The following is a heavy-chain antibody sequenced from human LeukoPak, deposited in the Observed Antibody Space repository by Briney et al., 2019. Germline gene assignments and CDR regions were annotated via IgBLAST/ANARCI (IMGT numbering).Heavy chain of an antibody. CDR1: GFTFGDYA. CDR2: ISSSSSYI. Sequence: GGSLRLSCTASGFTFGDYAMTWVRQAPGKGLEWVSSISSSSSYIYYADSVKGRFTISRDNAKNSLYLQMNSLRAEDTAVYYCARAGDYDYVWGSSYYFDYWGQGTLVTVSS. J-gene: IGHJ4*02. V-gene: IGHV3-21*01. D-gene: IGHD3-16*01. CDR3: ARAGDYDYVWGSSYYFDY.